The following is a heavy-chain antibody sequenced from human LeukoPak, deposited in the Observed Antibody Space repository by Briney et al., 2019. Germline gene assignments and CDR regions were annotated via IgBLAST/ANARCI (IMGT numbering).Heavy chain of an antibody. V-gene: IGHV3-43*02. CDR2: ISGDGSTT. J-gene: IGHJ3*02. CDR1: GFTFDDYA. CDR3: AKSGLAIAAPDAFDI. D-gene: IGHD6-13*01. Sequence: GGSLRLSCAASGFTFDDYAMHWVRQGPGKGLEWVSYISGDGSTTYYADSVKGRFTISRDNSKNTLYLQMNSLRAEDTAVYYCAKSGLAIAAPDAFDIWGQGTMVTVSS.